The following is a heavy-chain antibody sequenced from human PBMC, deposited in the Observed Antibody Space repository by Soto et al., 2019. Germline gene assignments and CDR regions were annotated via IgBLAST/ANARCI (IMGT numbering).Heavy chain of an antibody. D-gene: IGHD3-9*01. Sequence: PGGSLRLSCAASRFTFDDYAMHWVRQAPGKGLEWVSGISGNSGSIGYADSVKGRFTISRDNTKNSLYLQMNSLRAEDTALYYCVKVRTGYPNYYFYMDGWGKGTTVTVS. J-gene: IGHJ6*03. CDR3: VKVRTGYPNYYFYMDG. CDR1: RFTFDDYA. CDR2: ISGNSGSI. V-gene: IGHV3-9*01.